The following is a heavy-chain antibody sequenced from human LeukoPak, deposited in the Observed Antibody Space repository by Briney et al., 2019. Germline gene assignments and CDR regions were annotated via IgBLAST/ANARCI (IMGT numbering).Heavy chain of an antibody. CDR3: ARQYFDY. V-gene: IGHV4-59*08. CDR1: CGSISSYY. CDR2: IYYSGST. Sequence: SETLSLTCTVSCGSISSYYWSWIRQPPGKGLEWIGYIYYSGSTNYNPSLKSRVTISVDTSKNQFSLKLSSVTAADTAVYYCARQYFDYWGQGTLVTVSS. J-gene: IGHJ4*02.